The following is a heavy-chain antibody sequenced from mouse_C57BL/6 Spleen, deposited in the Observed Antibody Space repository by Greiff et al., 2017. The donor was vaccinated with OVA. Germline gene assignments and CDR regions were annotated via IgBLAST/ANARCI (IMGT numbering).Heavy chain of an antibody. Sequence: VQLKESGPELVKPGASVKISCKASGYSFTGYYMNWVKQSPEKSLEWIGEINPSTGGTTYNQKFKAKATLTVDKSSSTAYMQLKSLTSEDSAVYYCARTPDGYYLYYFDYWGQGTTLTVSS. D-gene: IGHD2-3*01. V-gene: IGHV1-42*01. J-gene: IGHJ2*01. CDR2: INPSTGGT. CDR1: GYSFTGYY. CDR3: ARTPDGYYLYYFDY.